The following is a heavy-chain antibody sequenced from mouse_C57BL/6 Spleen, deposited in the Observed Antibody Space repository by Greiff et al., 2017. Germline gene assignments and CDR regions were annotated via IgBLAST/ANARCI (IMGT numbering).Heavy chain of an antibody. D-gene: IGHD1-1*01. V-gene: IGHV5-17*01. CDR1: GFTFSDYG. J-gene: IGHJ2*01. Sequence: EVMLVESGGGLVKPGGSLKLSCAASGFTFSDYGMHWVRQAPEKGLEWVAYISSGSSTIYYADTVKGRFTISRDNAKNTLFLQMTSLRSEDTAMYYCARGGYGSRGYFDYWGQGTTLTVSS. CDR2: ISSGSSTI. CDR3: ARGGYGSRGYFDY.